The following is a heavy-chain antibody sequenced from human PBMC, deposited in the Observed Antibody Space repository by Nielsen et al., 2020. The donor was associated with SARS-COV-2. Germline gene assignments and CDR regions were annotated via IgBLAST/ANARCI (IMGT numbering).Heavy chain of an antibody. J-gene: IGHJ4*02. CDR2: ISYDGSNK. V-gene: IGHV3-30-3*01. Sequence: GGSLRLSYAASGFTFSSYAMHWVRQAPGKGLEWVAVISYDGSNKYYADSVKGRFTISRDNSKNTLYLQMNSLRAEDTAVYYCAREPRLIGALDYWGQGTLVTVSS. CDR3: AREPRLIGALDY. CDR1: GFTFSSYA. D-gene: IGHD3-10*01.